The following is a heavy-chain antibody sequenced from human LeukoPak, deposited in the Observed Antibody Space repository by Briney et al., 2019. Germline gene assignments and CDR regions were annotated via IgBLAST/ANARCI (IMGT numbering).Heavy chain of an antibody. CDR2: IYYSGST. J-gene: IGHJ4*02. V-gene: IGHV4-59*01. CDR1: GGSISSYY. CDR3: ARAYSSSSSPPFNFDY. Sequence: SETLSLTCNVSGGSISSYYWSWIRQPPGKGLEWIGYIYYSGSTNYNPSLKSRVTISVDTSKNQFSLKLSSVTAADTAVYYCARAYSSSSSPPFNFDYWGQGTLVTVSS. D-gene: IGHD6-6*01.